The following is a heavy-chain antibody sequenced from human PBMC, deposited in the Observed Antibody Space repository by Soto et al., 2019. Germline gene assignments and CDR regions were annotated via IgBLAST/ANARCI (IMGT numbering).Heavy chain of an antibody. CDR1: GFTFSSYA. V-gene: IGHV3-23*01. Sequence: GGSLRLSCAASGFTFSSYAMSWVRRAPGKGLEWVSIISDSGGSTYYVDSVKGRFTISRDNSRNTLYLQMNSLRADDTAVYYCAKAPTRYDILTDYSDYWGQGTLVTVSS. CDR2: ISDSGGST. J-gene: IGHJ4*02. CDR3: AKAPTRYDILTDYSDY. D-gene: IGHD3-9*01.